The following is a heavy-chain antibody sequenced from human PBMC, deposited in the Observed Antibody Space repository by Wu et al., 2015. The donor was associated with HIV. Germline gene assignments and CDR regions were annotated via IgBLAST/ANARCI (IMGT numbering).Heavy chain of an antibody. CDR1: GYNFSGYY. V-gene: IGHV1-2*02. CDR2: INPNSGGT. J-gene: IGHJ3*01. Sequence: QVQLVQSGAEVKKPGASVKVSCKASGYNFSGYYMHWLRQAPGQGLEWMGWINPNSGGTNYAQTFQGRVTMTEDTSINTAYMEMTRLGSDDTAVYYCARGRSNVDPHDALDLVGARDQWSPSLQ. D-gene: IGHD3-16*01. CDR3: ARGRSNVDPHDALDL.